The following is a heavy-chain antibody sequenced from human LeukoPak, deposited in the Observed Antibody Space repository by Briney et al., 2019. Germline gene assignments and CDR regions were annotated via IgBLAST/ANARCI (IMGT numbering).Heavy chain of an antibody. J-gene: IGHJ4*02. CDR2: ISYDGSNK. CDR1: GFTFSSYG. V-gene: IGHV3-30*18. CDR3: AKTPAAAGPFDY. D-gene: IGHD6-13*01. Sequence: PGRSLRPSCAASGFTFSSYGMHWVRQAPGKGLGWVAVISYDGSNKYYADSVKGRFTISRDNSKNTLYLQMNSLRAEDTAVYYCAKTPAAAGPFDYWGQGTLVTVSS.